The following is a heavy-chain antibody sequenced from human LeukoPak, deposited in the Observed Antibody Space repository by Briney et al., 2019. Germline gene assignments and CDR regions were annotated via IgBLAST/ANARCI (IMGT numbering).Heavy chain of an antibody. D-gene: IGHD2-2*02. J-gene: IGHJ3*02. Sequence: EASVKVSCKASGYTFTSYYMHWVRQAPGQGLEWMGIINPSGGSTSYAQKLQGRVTMTTDASTSTAYMELRSLRSDDTAVYYCARGIPPGDAFDIWGQGTMVTVSS. CDR3: ARGIPPGDAFDI. V-gene: IGHV1-46*01. CDR2: INPSGGST. CDR1: GYTFTSYY.